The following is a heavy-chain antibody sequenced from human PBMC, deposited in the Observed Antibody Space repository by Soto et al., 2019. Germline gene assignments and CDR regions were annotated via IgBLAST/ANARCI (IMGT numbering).Heavy chain of an antibody. Sequence: PSETLSLTCGVSGGTIRSPDWWTWVRQPPGKGLEWIGEIFQSGSTNYTPSLESRVTISVDKSKNQFSLTLTSVTAADTAVYFCARGRGRYCSGWSWFDPWGQGILVTVSS. CDR2: IFQSGST. CDR1: GGTIRSPDW. J-gene: IGHJ5*02. CDR3: ARGRGRYCSGWSWFDP. V-gene: IGHV4-4*02. D-gene: IGHD6-19*01.